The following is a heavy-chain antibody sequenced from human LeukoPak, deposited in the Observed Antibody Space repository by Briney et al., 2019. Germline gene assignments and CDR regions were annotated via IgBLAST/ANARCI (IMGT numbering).Heavy chain of an antibody. J-gene: IGHJ5*02. CDR2: ISAYNGNT. CDR3: ARGGVVPATVSNWFDP. D-gene: IGHD2-2*01. V-gene: IGHV1-18*01. CDR1: GYTFTNLG. Sequence: SVKVSCKASGYTFTNLGITWVRQAPGQGLEWMGWISAYNGNTNYAQNLQGRVTMTTDTSTSTAYMELRSLISDDTAIYYCARGGVVPATVSNWFDPWGQGTLVTVSS.